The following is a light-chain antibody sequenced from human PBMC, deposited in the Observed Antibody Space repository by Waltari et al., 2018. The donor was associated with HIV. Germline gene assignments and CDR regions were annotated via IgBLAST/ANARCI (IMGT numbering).Light chain of an antibody. V-gene: IGLV3-1*01. CDR2: QDS. Sequence: SFELTQPPSVSVSPGQTASIPCSVDKLGAIYACWYQQKPGQSPVLVIYQDSKRPSGIPDRFSGSNSGNTATLTISGTQAMDEADYYCQAWDSSTAVFGGGTKLTVL. CDR1: KLGAIY. CDR3: QAWDSSTAV. J-gene: IGLJ2*01.